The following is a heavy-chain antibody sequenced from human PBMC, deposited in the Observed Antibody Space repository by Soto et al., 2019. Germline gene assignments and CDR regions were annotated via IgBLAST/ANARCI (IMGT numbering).Heavy chain of an antibody. D-gene: IGHD3-16*02. CDR2: ISAYNGNT. CDR1: GYTFTSYG. Sequence: ASVKVSCKASGYTFTSYGISWVRQAPGQGLEWMGWISAYNGNTNYAQKLQGRVTMTTDTSTSTAYMELRSLRSDDTAVYYCARAGYPPGWVYGMDVWGQGTTVTVSS. V-gene: IGHV1-18*01. CDR3: ARAGYPPGWVYGMDV. J-gene: IGHJ6*02.